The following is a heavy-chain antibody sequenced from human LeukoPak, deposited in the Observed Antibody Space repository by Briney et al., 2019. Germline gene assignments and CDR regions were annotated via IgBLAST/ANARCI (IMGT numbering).Heavy chain of an antibody. CDR1: GFTFSSNY. CDR2: IYSGGST. V-gene: IGHV3-53*01. J-gene: IGHJ5*02. D-gene: IGHD3-10*01. CDR3: ARTKGYYYGSGSYFYWFDP. Sequence: PGGSLRLSCAASGFTFSSNYMSWVRQAPGKGLEWVSVIYSGGSTYYADSVKGRFTISRDNSKNTLYLQMNSLRAEDTAVYYCARTKGYYYGSGSYFYWFDPWGQGTLVTVSS.